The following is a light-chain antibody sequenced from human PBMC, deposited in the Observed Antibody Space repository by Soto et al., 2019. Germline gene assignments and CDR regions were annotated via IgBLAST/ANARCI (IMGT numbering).Light chain of an antibody. CDR2: EAS. J-gene: IGLJ1*01. Sequence: QSVLTQPASVSGSPGQSITISCTGTSSDVGSRNLVSWYQQYPDKAPKLIIFEASKRPSGVSNRFSGSKSGSTASLTISGLQAEDEADYYCCSHAGSSNYVFGTGTKVTVL. CDR3: CSHAGSSNYV. CDR1: SSDVGSRNL. V-gene: IGLV2-23*01.